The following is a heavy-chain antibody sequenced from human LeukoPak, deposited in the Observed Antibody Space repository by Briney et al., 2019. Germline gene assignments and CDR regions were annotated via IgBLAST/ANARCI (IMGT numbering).Heavy chain of an antibody. CDR3: AKGPWVWAGALPPYYYYMDV. V-gene: IGHV3-23*01. Sequence: PGGSLRLSCAASGFTFSSYAMSWVRQAPGKGLEWVSAISGSGGSTYYADSVKGRFTISRDNSKNTLYLQMNSLRAEDTAVYYCAKGPWVWAGALPPYYYYMDVWGKGTTVTISS. J-gene: IGHJ6*03. D-gene: IGHD1-26*01. CDR1: GFTFSSYA. CDR2: ISGSGGST.